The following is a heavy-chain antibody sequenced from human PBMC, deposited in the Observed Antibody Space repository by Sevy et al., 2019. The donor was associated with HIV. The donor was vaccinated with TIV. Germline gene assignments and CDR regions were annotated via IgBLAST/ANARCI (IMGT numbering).Heavy chain of an antibody. V-gene: IGHV3-23*01. J-gene: IGHJ5*02. D-gene: IGHD1-7*01. CDR2: ISGSGGLT. CDR3: AKPNWNFRADWFDT. CDR1: GFTSGAFA. Sequence: GGSLRLSCKVTGFTSGAFAMSWVRQTPGKGLEWISSISGSGGLTQYADSVKGRFTISRDKSKGTVDLEMNSLRGDDTAVYYCAKPNWNFRADWFDTWGQGTLVTVSS.